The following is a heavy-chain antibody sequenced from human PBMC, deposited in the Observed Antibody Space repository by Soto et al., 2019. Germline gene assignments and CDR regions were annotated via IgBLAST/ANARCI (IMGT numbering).Heavy chain of an antibody. J-gene: IGHJ4*02. Sequence: QVHLVESGGGVVQPGRSLTLSCTASGFAFSNYGIHWVRQAPGRGLEWVAVIWSDGTKKFYAGSVRGRFTISRDNSKNTIYLQMNSMRAEDTAVYYCARDWWEEPAGKETVSQFDYWGQGNLVTVSS. CDR2: IWSDGTKK. D-gene: IGHD6-13*01. CDR3: ARDWWEEPAGKETVSQFDY. V-gene: IGHV3-33*01. CDR1: GFAFSNYG.